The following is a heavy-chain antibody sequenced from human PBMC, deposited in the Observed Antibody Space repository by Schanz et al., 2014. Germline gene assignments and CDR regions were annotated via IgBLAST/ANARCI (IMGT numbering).Heavy chain of an antibody. J-gene: IGHJ3*02. D-gene: IGHD3-10*01. CDR2: IGTSGGT. CDR3: AKGRFGELSAFDI. CDR1: GFTFSSYS. V-gene: IGHV3-23*04. Sequence: EVQLVESGGGLVQPGGSLRLSCTASGFTFSSYSMNWVRQAPGKGLEWVSTIGTSGGTNYAESVKGRFTISRDNSKNTLYLQMKSLRAEDTAVYYCAKGRFGELSAFDIWGQGTMXTVSS.